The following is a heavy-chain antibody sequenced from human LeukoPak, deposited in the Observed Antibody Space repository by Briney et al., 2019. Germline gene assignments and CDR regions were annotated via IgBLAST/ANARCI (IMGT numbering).Heavy chain of an antibody. CDR2: ISGDSKYI. Sequence: KPGGSLRLSCAGSGFTFSRYTFNWVRQAPGRGLEWVSAISGDSKYIYYTDSVKGRFTISRDNARNSVYLQMNSLRAEDTAVYYCARAYYDSSGYYYGHFDYWGQGTLVTVSS. D-gene: IGHD3-22*01. CDR3: ARAYYDSSGYYYGHFDY. J-gene: IGHJ4*02. V-gene: IGHV3-21*01. CDR1: GFTFSRYT.